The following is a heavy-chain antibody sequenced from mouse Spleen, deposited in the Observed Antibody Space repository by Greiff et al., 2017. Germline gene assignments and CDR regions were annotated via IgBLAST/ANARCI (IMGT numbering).Heavy chain of an antibody. V-gene: IGHV1-54*01. CDR2: INPGSGGT. CDR3: AREGHYDGSYGFAY. CDR1: GYAFTNYL. Sequence: QVQLQQSGAELVRPGTSVKVSCKASGYAFTNYLIEWVKQRPGQGLEWIGVINPGSGGTNYNEKFKGKATLTADKSSSTAYMQLSSLTSEDSAVYFCAREGHYDGSYGFAYWGQGTLVTVSA. J-gene: IGHJ3*01. D-gene: IGHD1-1*01.